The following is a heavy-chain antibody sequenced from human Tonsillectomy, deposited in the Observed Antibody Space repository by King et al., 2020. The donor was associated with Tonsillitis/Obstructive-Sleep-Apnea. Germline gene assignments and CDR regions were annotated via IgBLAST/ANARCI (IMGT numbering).Heavy chain of an antibody. J-gene: IGHJ4*02. CDR1: GFTFSGSA. CDR3: TGSIAAAGFDY. CDR2: IRSKANSYAT. D-gene: IGHD6-13*01. Sequence: VQLVESGGGLVQPGGSLKLSCAASGFTFSGSAMHWVRQASGKGLEWVCRIRSKANSYATAYAASVKGRFTISRDDSKNTAYLQMNSLKTEDTAVYYCTGSIAAAGFDYWGQGTLVTVSS. V-gene: IGHV3-73*02.